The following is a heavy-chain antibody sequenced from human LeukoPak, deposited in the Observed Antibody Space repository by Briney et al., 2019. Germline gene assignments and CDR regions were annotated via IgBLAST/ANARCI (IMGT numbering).Heavy chain of an antibody. CDR3: ARGPPVVVVAATQAYAFDI. D-gene: IGHD2-15*01. Sequence: ASVKVSCKASGYTFTSYYMHWVRQAPGQGLEWMGWINPNSGGTNYAQKFQGRVTMTRDTSISTAYMELSRLRSDDTAVYYCARGPPVVVVAATQAYAFDIWGQGTMVTVSS. J-gene: IGHJ3*02. CDR1: GYTFTSYY. V-gene: IGHV1-2*02. CDR2: INPNSGGT.